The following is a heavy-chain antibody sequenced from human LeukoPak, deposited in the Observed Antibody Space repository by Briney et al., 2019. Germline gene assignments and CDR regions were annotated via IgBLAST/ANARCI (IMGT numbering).Heavy chain of an antibody. J-gene: IGHJ4*02. Sequence: PGGSLRLSCAASGFTFSSYSMNWVRQAPGKGLEWVSSISSSSSYIYYADSVKGRFTISGDNAKNSLYLQMNSLRAEDTAVYYCARVGFGVVPAAMSNDYCGQGTLVTVSS. CDR3: ARVGFGVVPAAMSNDY. V-gene: IGHV3-21*01. CDR1: GFTFSSYS. D-gene: IGHD2-2*01. CDR2: ISSSSSYI.